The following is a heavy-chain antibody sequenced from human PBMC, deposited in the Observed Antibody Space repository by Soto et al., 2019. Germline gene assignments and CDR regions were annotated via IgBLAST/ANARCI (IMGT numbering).Heavy chain of an antibody. J-gene: IGHJ4*02. Sequence: ESGGGLVTPGGSLRLSCAASGFTLSHAWMNWVRQAPGKGLEWVGRIKSKTDGGTTDFAAPVKGRFTISRDDSKNTLFLQMNSLKIEDTAVYYCASRMGGSYWGQGTLVTVSS. V-gene: IGHV3-15*07. D-gene: IGHD3-16*01. CDR2: IKSKTDGGTT. CDR3: ASRMGGSY. CDR1: GFTLSHAW.